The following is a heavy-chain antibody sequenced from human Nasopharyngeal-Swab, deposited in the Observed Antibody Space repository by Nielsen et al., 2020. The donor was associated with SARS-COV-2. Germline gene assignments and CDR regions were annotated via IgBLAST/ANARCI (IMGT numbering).Heavy chain of an antibody. J-gene: IGHJ3*02. CDR2: IYSGGST. Sequence: GGSLRLSCAASGFTVSSNYMSWVRQAPGKGLEWVSVIYSGGSTYYADSVKGRFTISRDNSKNTLYLQMNSLRAEDTAVYYCAKDATRMIVVVITVLAFDIWGQETMVTVSS. V-gene: IGHV3-53*01. CDR3: AKDATRMIVVVITVLAFDI. D-gene: IGHD3-22*01. CDR1: GFTVSSNY.